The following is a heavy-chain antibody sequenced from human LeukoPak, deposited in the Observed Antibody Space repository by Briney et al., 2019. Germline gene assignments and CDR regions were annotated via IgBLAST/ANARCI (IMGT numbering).Heavy chain of an antibody. D-gene: IGHD3-3*01. V-gene: IGHV3-7*01. J-gene: IGHJ4*02. CDR3: AGANSGFWSGYLSY. CDR1: GFTFSSYW. Sequence: GGSLRLSCAASGFTFSSYWMSWVRQAPGKGLEWVANIKQDGSEKYYVDSVKGRFTISRDNAKNSLYLQMNSLRAEDTAVYYCAGANSGFWSGYLSYWGQGTLVTVSS. CDR2: IKQDGSEK.